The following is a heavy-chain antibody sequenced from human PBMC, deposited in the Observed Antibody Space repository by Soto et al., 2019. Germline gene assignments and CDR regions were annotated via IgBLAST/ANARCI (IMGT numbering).Heavy chain of an antibody. CDR3: ARLPFPWGWFDP. CDR1: GIVFSDY. J-gene: IGHJ5*02. V-gene: IGHV3-11*01. CDR2: ISGSGRTI. Sequence: QVQLVESGGGLVKPGGSLRLSCAASGIVFSDYMSWVRQAPGKGLEWLSYISGSGRTIYSADSVKGRFTISRDNATTSLYLQMINVRTADTAVYYCARLPFPWGWFDPWGQGTLVTVSS. D-gene: IGHD3-16*01.